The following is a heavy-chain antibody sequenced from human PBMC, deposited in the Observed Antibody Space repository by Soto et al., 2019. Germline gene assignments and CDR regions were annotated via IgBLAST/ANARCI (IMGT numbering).Heavy chain of an antibody. V-gene: IGHV4-59*01. CDR3: ARVGPWVPYYYDSSPYTFENWFDP. CDR2: IHRTVGA. CDR1: GGSISSFY. J-gene: IGHJ5*02. Sequence: SETLSLTCTVSGGSISSFYWSWIRQPPGKGLEWIGYIHRTVGASYDPSLKSRVTLSLDTSKSQVSLTLNSVTAADTAVYYCARVGPWVPYYYDSSPYTFENWFDPWGQGTLVTVSS. D-gene: IGHD3-22*01.